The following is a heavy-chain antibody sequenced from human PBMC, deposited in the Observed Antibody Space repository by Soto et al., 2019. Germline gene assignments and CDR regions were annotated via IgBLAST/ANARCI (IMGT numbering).Heavy chain of an antibody. D-gene: IGHD2-15*01. CDR3: ARGVRSRYCSGGSCPKYYYYYYYMDV. J-gene: IGHJ6*03. CDR1: GYTFTSYD. V-gene: IGHV1-8*01. CDR2: MNPNSGNT. Sequence: ASVKVSCKASGYTFTSYDINWVRQATGQGLEWMGWMNPNSGNTGYAQKIQGRVTMTRNTSISTAYMELSSLRSEDTAVYYCARGVRSRYCSGGSCPKYYYYYYYMDVWGKGTTVTVSS.